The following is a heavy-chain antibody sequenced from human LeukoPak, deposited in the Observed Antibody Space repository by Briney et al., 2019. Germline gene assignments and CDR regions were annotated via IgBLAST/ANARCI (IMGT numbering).Heavy chain of an antibody. CDR2: ISYDGTNK. V-gene: IGHV3-30*18. J-gene: IGHJ4*02. D-gene: IGHD3-10*01. CDR1: GFTFSSYG. Sequence: GGCLRLSCAASGFTFSSYGMNWVRQAPGKGLEWVAVISYDGTNKFYVDSLRGRFTISRDNSKNTLYLQMNSLRAEDTAVYYCAKDGYYGSGTYPDYWGQGTLVTVSS. CDR3: AKDGYYGSGTYPDY.